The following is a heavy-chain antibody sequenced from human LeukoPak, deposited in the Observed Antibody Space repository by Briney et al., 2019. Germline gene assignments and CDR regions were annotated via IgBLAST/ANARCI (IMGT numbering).Heavy chain of an antibody. CDR3: ARDWGNWDFDY. J-gene: IGHJ4*02. CDR1: GFTFSSYE. CDR2: ISSLSNYI. D-gene: IGHD1-1*01. Sequence: GGSLRLPCAASGFTFSSYEMNWVRQAPGKGLEWVSSISSLSNYIYYEDSVKGRFTISRDYAKNSLYLQMNSLRAEDTAVYYCARDWGNWDFDYWGQGTLVIVSS. V-gene: IGHV3-21*01.